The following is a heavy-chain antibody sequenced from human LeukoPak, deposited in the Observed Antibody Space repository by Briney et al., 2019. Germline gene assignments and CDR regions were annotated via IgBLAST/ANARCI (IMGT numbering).Heavy chain of an antibody. J-gene: IGHJ4*02. CDR1: GGSFSGYY. CDR3: ARYSKSNYGSGSYYY. D-gene: IGHD3-10*01. Sequence: SETLSLTCAVYGGSFSGYYWSWIRQPPGKGLEWIGEINHSGSTNYNPSLKSRVTISVDTSKNQFSLKLSSVTAADTAVYYCARYSKSNYGSGSYYYWGQGTLVTVSS. V-gene: IGHV4-34*01. CDR2: INHSGST.